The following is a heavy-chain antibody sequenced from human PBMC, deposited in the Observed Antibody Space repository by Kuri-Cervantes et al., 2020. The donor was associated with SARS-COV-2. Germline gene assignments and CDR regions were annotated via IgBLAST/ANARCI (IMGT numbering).Heavy chain of an antibody. V-gene: IGHV5-51*01. D-gene: IGHD3-10*01. CDR1: GYSFTSYW. J-gene: IGHJ6*02. CDR2: IYPGDSYT. Sequence: KVSCKGSGYSFTSYWIGWVRQMPGKGLEWMGIIYPGDSYTNYSPSFQGHVTISADKSISTAYLQWSSLKASDTAMYYCARHRSRGYYYGSGYGMDVWGQGTTVTVSS. CDR3: ARHRSRGYYYGSGYGMDV.